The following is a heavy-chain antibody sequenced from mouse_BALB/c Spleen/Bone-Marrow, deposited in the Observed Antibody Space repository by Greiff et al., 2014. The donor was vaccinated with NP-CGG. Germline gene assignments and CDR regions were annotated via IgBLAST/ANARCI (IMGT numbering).Heavy chain of an antibody. J-gene: IGHJ4*01. CDR2: ISDGGNYS. CDR1: GFTFSDYY. CDR3: ARSRMRYGAMDY. D-gene: IGHD2-10*02. V-gene: IGHV5-4*02. Sequence: EVQGVESGGGLVKPGGSLKLSCAASGFTFSDYYMYWLRQTPERRLEWVATISDGGNYSYYPDSVKGRFTISRDNAKNNLYLQMSSLKSEDTAMYYCARSRMRYGAMDYWGQGTSVTVFS.